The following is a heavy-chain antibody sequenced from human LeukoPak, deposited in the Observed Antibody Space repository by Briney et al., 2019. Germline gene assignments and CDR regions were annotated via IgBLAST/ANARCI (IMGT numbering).Heavy chain of an antibody. CDR3: ARDRGRSAVAGTGHFDY. Sequence: SETLFLTCTVSGGSISSYYWSWIRQPAGKGLEWIGRIYTSGSTNYNPSLKSRVTMSVDTSKNQFSLKLSSVTAADTAVYYCARDRGRSAVAGTGHFDYWGQGTLVTVSS. J-gene: IGHJ4*02. D-gene: IGHD6-19*01. CDR1: GGSISSYY. V-gene: IGHV4-4*07. CDR2: IYTSGST.